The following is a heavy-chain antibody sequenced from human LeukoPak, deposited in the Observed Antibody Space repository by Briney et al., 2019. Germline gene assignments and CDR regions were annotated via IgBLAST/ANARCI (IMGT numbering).Heavy chain of an antibody. J-gene: IGHJ3*02. V-gene: IGHV3-48*01. D-gene: IGHD3-22*01. CDR3: AREYYYDSSGYQTPDAFDI. Sequence: PGGSLRLSCAASGFTFRSYSMNWVRQAPGKGLEWVSYISSSGRTIYYADSVKGRFTISRDNAKNSLFLQMNSLRAEDTAVYYCAREYYYDSSGYQTPDAFDIWGQGTMVTVSS. CDR2: ISSSGRTI. CDR1: GFTFRSYS.